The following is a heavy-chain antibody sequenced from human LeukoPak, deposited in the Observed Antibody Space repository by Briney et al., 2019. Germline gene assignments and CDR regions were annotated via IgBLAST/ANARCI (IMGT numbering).Heavy chain of an antibody. V-gene: IGHV3-23*01. J-gene: IGHJ3*02. Sequence: PGGSLRLSCAASGFTFSSYAMSWVRQAPGKGLEWVSVISGSGGSTYYADSVRGRFTISRDNSKNTLYLQMNSLRAEDTAVYYCQRETDAFDIWGQGTMVTVSS. CDR3: QRETDAFDI. CDR2: ISGSGGST. CDR1: GFTFSSYA. D-gene: IGHD1-26*01.